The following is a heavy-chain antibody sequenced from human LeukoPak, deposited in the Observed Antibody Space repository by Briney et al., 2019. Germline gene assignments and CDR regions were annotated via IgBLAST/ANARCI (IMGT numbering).Heavy chain of an antibody. D-gene: IGHD1-26*01. Sequence: GGSLRLSCAASGFTFSFYSMNWVRQAPGKGLEWVSYISSSDNTIHYADSVKGRFTISRDNAKNSLYLEMNSLRDEDTAVYYCARGGSPPPPLPTVDYWGQGTLITVSS. CDR3: ARGGSPPPPLPTVDY. J-gene: IGHJ4*02. V-gene: IGHV3-48*02. CDR2: ISSSDNTI. CDR1: GFTFSFYS.